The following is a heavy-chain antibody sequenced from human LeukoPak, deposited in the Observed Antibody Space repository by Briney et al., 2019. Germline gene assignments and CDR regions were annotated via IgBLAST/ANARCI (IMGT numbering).Heavy chain of an antibody. D-gene: IGHD5-18*01. CDR1: GGSISSYY. J-gene: IGHJ4*02. CDR3: ARGGGGYSYVLFDY. Sequence: PSETLSLTCTVSGGSISSYYWSWIRQLAGKGLEWIGRIYTSGSTNYNPSLKSRVTMSVDTSKNQFSLKLSSVTAADTAVYYCARGGGGYSYVLFDYWGQGTLVTVSS. CDR2: IYTSGST. V-gene: IGHV4-4*07.